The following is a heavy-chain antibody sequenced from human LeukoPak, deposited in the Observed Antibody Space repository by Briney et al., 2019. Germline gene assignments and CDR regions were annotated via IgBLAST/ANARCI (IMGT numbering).Heavy chain of an antibody. D-gene: IGHD2-21*02. CDR1: GFTFSDYG. CDR2: ISYNGSVQ. CDR3: AKEVTSKVAPAVEY. Sequence: GGSLRLSCAASGFTFSDYGMHWACQAPGKGLEWVAGISYNGSVQFYGDSVKGRFTISRDNSKNTLHIQMESLGVEDTALYYCAKEVTSKVAPAVEYWGQGTLVTVSS. V-gene: IGHV3-30*18. J-gene: IGHJ4*02.